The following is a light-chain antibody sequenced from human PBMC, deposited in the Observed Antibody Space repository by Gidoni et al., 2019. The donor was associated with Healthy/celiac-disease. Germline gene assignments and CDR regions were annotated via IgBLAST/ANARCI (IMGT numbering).Light chain of an antibody. CDR2: GAS. Sequence: PGTLSLSPGERATLSCRASQSVSSSYLAWYQQKPGQAPRLLIYGASSRATGIPDRFSGSGSGTDFTLTISRLEPEDFAVYYCQQYGSSPWTFGQGTKVEIK. CDR3: QQYGSSPWT. CDR1: QSVSSSY. V-gene: IGKV3-20*01. J-gene: IGKJ1*01.